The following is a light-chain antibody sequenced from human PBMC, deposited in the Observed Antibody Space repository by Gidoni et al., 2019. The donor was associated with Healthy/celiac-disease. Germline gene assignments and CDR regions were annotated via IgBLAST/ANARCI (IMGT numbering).Light chain of an antibody. CDR2: GAS. Sequence: PGTLSLSPGERATLSCRASQSVSSSYLAWYQQKPGQAPRLLIYGASSRATGIPDRFSGSGSGTDFTLTISRLEPEDFAVYYCQQYGSSPWTFGQGTKVEIK. CDR3: QQYGSSPWT. CDR1: QSVSSSY. V-gene: IGKV3-20*01. J-gene: IGKJ1*01.